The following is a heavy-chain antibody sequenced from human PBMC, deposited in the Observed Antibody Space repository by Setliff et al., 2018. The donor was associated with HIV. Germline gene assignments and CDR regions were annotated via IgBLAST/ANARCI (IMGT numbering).Heavy chain of an antibody. V-gene: IGHV4-31*03. CDR1: GVSISSGAYH. J-gene: IGHJ4*02. CDR2: IYYSGST. Sequence: SETLSLTCTVSGVSISSGAYHWSWIRQHPGKGLEWIGYIYYSGSTYYNPSLKSRVTISVDTSKNQFSLKLSSVTAADTAMYYCARDPTTGVDYWGQGTLVTVSS. D-gene: IGHD4-4*01. CDR3: ARDPTTGVDY.